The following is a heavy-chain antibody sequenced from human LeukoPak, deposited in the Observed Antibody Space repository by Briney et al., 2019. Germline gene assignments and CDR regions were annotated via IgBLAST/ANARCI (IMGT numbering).Heavy chain of an antibody. CDR2: ISSNGGST. CDR3: VKDPGRDYYYYGMDV. J-gene: IGHJ6*04. Sequence: GGSLRLSCSASGFTFSSYAMHWVRQAPGKGLEYVSAISSNGGSTYYADSVKGRFTISRDNSKNTLYLQMSSLRAEDTAAYYCVKDPGRDYYYYGMDVWGKGTTVTVSS. V-gene: IGHV3-64D*06. D-gene: IGHD2-15*01. CDR1: GFTFSSYA.